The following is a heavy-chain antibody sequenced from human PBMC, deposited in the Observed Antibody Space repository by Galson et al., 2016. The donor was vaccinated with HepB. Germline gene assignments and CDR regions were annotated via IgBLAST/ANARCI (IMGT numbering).Heavy chain of an antibody. CDR3: ASQKRKHGSGWYFAFDI. Sequence: LRLSCAASGFTFSTHAMHWVRQAPGKGLEWVAVISYDGSNKYYADSVKGRFTISRDNSKNTLYLQMNRVRSEDTAVYYCASQKRKHGSGWYFAFDIWGRGTMVTVSS. CDR2: ISYDGSNK. CDR1: GFTFSTHA. J-gene: IGHJ3*02. D-gene: IGHD6-19*01. V-gene: IGHV3-30-3*01.